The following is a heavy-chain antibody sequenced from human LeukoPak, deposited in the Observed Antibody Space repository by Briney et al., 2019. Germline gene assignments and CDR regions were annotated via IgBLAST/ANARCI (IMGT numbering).Heavy chain of an antibody. D-gene: IGHD3-3*01. CDR1: GYTFTGYY. Sequence: ASVKVSYKPSGYTFTGYYMHWVRQAPGQGLGWMEWIKPKSGGTNYAQKFQGRVTMTRDTSISTAYMELSRLRSDDTAVYYCARVFSGYDFWSGYLDYWGQGTLVTVSS. CDR3: ARVFSGYDFWSGYLDY. CDR2: IKPKSGGT. J-gene: IGHJ4*02. V-gene: IGHV1-2*02.